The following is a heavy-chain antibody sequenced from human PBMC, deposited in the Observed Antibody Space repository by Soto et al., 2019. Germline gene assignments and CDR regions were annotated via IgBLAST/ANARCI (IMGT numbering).Heavy chain of an antibody. Sequence: SETLSLTCTVSGGSMSRGDYYWSWIRQPPGKGLEWIGYIYYSGSTKYNPSLKSRVTISVDTSKNQFSLKLSSVTAADTAVYYCARDVDYGDSQHGMDVWGQGTSVTVSS. CDR1: GGSMSRGDYY. CDR3: ARDVDYGDSQHGMDV. CDR2: IYYSGST. V-gene: IGHV4-61*08. J-gene: IGHJ6*02. D-gene: IGHD4-17*01.